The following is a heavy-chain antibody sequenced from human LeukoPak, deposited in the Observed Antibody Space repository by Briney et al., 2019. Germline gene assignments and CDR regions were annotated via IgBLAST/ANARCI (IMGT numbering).Heavy chain of an antibody. J-gene: IGHJ6*02. V-gene: IGHV4-34*01. Sequence: SETLSLTCAVYGGSFSGDYWSWIRQPPGKGLEWIGEINHSGRTNCNPSLKSRVTISVDTSKNQFSLKLSSVTAADTAVYYCARGRLLWADGMDVWGQGTTVTVSS. D-gene: IGHD3-10*01. CDR2: INHSGRT. CDR1: GGSFSGDY. CDR3: ARGRLLWADGMDV.